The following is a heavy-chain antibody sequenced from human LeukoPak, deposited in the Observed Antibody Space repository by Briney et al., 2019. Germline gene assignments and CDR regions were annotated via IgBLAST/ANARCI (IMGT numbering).Heavy chain of an antibody. CDR2: IYYSGST. J-gene: IGHJ1*01. CDR1: GGSIRGSY. V-gene: IGHV4-59*01. CDR3: ARDTYYYDTSGYYLEGRYFQH. Sequence: SETLSLTCTVSGGSIRGSYWSWIRQPPGKGLEWIGYIYYSGSTNYNPSLKSRGTISVDTSKNQFSLKLSSVTAADTAVYYCARDTYYYDTSGYYLEGRYFQHWGQGTLVTVSS. D-gene: IGHD3-22*01.